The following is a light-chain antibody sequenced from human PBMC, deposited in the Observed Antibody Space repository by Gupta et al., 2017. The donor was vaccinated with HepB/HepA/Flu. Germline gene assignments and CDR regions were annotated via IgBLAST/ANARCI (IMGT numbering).Light chain of an antibody. CDR1: SSDVGGYKY. Sequence: SALTQPPSASGSPGPSVTISCTGTSSDVGGYKYVSWYQQHPGKAPNLMIYEVNKRPAGVPGRFSGSKSGNTASLTVSGRQEEEEADYYCSSDAGSNNWVFGGGTKLTVL. CDR2: EVN. J-gene: IGLJ3*02. CDR3: SSDAGSNNWV. V-gene: IGLV2-8*01.